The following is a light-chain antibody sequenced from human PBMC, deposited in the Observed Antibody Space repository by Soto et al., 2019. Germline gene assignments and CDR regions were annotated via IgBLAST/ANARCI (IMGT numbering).Light chain of an antibody. Sequence: QSALTQPASVSGSPGQSITISCTGTSSDVGGYNYVSWYQQHPGKAPKLIISEVSNRPAGVSHRFSASNSDNTAFLTISGLQGEDDAAYYCMSYTSSTALGLGGGTNLTVL. J-gene: IGLJ2*01. CDR2: EVS. CDR1: SSDVGGYNY. V-gene: IGLV2-14*01. CDR3: MSYTSSTALG.